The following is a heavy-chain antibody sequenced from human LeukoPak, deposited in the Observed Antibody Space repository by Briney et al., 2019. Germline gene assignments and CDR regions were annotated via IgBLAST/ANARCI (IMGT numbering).Heavy chain of an antibody. J-gene: IGHJ4*02. CDR3: AKNRGTGMAFYDY. D-gene: IGHD5-18*01. V-gene: IGHV3-23*01. Sequence: GGSLRLSCAASGFTFSSYAMTWVRQAPGKGLEWASAISGSGSYIYYADSVKGRFTSSRDNSKNTLYLQMSNLRAEDTAVYFCAKNRGTGMAFYDYWGQGAQVTVSS. CDR2: ISGSGSYI. CDR1: GFTFSSYA.